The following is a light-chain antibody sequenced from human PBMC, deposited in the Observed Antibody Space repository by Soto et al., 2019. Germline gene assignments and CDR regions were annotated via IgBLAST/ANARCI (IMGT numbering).Light chain of an antibody. CDR1: SSDVGGYNY. V-gene: IGLV2-14*01. Sequence: QSVLTQPASVSGSPGQSITISCTGTSSDVGGYNYVSWYQQHPGKAPKLMIYDVSNRPSGVSNRFSGSKSGNTASLTISGLQAEDEADYYRSSYKSSSSYVFGTGTKVTVL. CDR2: DVS. J-gene: IGLJ1*01. CDR3: SSYKSSSSYV.